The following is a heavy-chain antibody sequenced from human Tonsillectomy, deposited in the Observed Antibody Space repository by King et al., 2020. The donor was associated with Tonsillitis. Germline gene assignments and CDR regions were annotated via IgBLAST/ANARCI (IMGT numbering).Heavy chain of an antibody. V-gene: IGHV4-59*01. J-gene: IGHJ4*02. Sequence: VQLQESGPGLVKPSETLSLTCTVSGGSISSYYWSWIRQPPGKGLEWIGYIYYSGSTNYNPSLKSRVTISVDTSKNQFSLKLSSVTAADTAVYYCARDRGYYDSRGVFDYWGQRTLVTVSS. CDR2: IYYSGST. CDR1: GGSISSYY. D-gene: IGHD3-22*01. CDR3: ARDRGYYDSRGVFDY.